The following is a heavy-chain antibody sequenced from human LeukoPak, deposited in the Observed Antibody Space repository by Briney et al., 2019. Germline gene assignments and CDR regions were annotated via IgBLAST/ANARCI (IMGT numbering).Heavy chain of an antibody. D-gene: IGHD6-19*01. CDR2: INSNTGNP. Sequence: ASVKVSCKASGYTFTSYAMNWVRQAPGQGLEWMRWINSNTGNPTYAQGFTGRFVFSLDTSVSTAYLQISSLKAEDTAVYYCASPVAGTPEYYYYYGMDVWGEGTTVTVSS. CDR1: GYTFTSYA. CDR3: ASPVAGTPEYYYYYGMDV. J-gene: IGHJ6*04. V-gene: IGHV7-4-1*02.